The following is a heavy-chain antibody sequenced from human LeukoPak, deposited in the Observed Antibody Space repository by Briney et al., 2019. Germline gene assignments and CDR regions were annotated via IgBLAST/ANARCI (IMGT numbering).Heavy chain of an antibody. CDR1: GFTFSNFF. Sequence: GGSLRLSCAVSGFTFSNFFMNWVRQAPGKGLEWVSSISSTSSYIYYADAVKGRFTISRDNAKKSQYLQMNSLIDEDTAVYYCVRDQYYAFDSWGQGTLVTVSS. CDR2: ISSTSSYI. CDR3: VRDQYYAFDS. J-gene: IGHJ4*02. V-gene: IGHV3-21*01. D-gene: IGHD3-3*01.